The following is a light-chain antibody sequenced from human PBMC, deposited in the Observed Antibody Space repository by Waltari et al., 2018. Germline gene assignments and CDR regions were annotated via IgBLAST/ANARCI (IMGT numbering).Light chain of an antibody. CDR2: GKN. V-gene: IGLV3-19*01. J-gene: IGLJ1*01. Sequence: SSELTQDPAVSVALGQTVRITCQGDSLRSYYARWYQQKPGQAPVLVIYGKNNRPSGVPDRFSGCISGNTASLTITGAQAEDEADYYCNSRDSSGNHEVFGTGTKVTVL. CDR1: SLRSYY. CDR3: NSRDSSGNHEV.